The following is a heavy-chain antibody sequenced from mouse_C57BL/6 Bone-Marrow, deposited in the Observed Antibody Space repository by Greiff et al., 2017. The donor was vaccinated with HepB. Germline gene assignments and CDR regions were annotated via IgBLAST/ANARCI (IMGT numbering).Heavy chain of an antibody. V-gene: IGHV5-6*01. CDR1: GFTFSSYG. J-gene: IGHJ3*01. CDR3: ARHWDYYGSSYRGWFAY. CDR2: ISSGGSYT. Sequence: EVQRVESGGDLVKPGGSLKLSCAASGFTFSSYGMSWVRQTPDKRLEWVATISSGGSYTYYPDSVKGRFTISRDNAKNTLYLQMSSLKSEDTAMYYCARHWDYYGSSYRGWFAYWGQGTLVTVSA. D-gene: IGHD1-1*01.